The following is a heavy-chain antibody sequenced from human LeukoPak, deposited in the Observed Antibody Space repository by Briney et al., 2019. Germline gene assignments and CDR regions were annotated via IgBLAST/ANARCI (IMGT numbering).Heavy chain of an antibody. CDR3: ARDAVFMVVPAAKPPEYYYYGMDV. Sequence: GRSLRLSCAASGFTFSSYGMHWVRQDPGKGLEWVAVIWYDGSNKYYADSVKGRFTISRDNSKNTLYLQMNSLRAEDTAVYYCARDAVFMVVPAAKPPEYYYYGMDVWGQGTTVTVPS. CDR1: GFTFSSYG. D-gene: IGHD2-2*02. CDR2: IWYDGSNK. V-gene: IGHV3-33*01. J-gene: IGHJ6*02.